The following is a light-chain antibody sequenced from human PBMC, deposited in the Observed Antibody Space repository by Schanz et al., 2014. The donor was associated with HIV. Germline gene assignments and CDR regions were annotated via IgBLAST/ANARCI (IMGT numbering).Light chain of an antibody. CDR1: QDISDN. Sequence: DIQMTQSPSSLSASVGDRVTITCQASQDISDNLNWYQQKAGKAPKLLIYDASNLETGVPSRFSGTGSGTDFTFTISSLQPEDTATYYCQQPASYPLTFGGGTKVEIK. CDR3: QQPASYPLT. CDR2: DAS. V-gene: IGKV1-33*01. J-gene: IGKJ4*01.